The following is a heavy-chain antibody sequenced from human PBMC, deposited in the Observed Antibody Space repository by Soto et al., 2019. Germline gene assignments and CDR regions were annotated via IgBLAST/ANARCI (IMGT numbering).Heavy chain of an antibody. CDR3: ARDRVESGYPEYFQH. J-gene: IGHJ1*01. V-gene: IGHV3-53*01. D-gene: IGHD3-22*01. Sequence: EVQLVESGGGLIQPGGSLRLSCAASGFTVSSNYMSWVRQAPGKGLEWVSVIYSGGSTYYADSVKGRFTISRDNSKNTLYLQMNSLIAEHTAVYYCARDRVESGYPEYFQHWGQGTLVTVSS. CDR2: IYSGGST. CDR1: GFTVSSNY.